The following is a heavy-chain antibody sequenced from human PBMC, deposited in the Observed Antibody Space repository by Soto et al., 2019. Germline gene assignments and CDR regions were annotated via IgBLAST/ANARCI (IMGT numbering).Heavy chain of an antibody. J-gene: IGHJ4*02. D-gene: IGHD6-13*01. CDR3: ARLNGYSSSFSQTTIDY. CDR2: INHSGST. Sequence: TSETLSLTCAVYGGSFSGYYWSWIRQPPGKGLEWIGEINHSGSTNYNPSLKSRVTISVDTSKNQFSLKLSSVTAADTAVYYCARLNGYSSSFSQTTIDYWGQGTLVTVSS. V-gene: IGHV4-34*01. CDR1: GGSFSGYY.